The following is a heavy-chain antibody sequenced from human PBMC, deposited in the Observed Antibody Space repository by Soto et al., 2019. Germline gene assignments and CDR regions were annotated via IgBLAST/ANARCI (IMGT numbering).Heavy chain of an antibody. D-gene: IGHD2-15*01. CDR1: GGSVSSGSYY. CDR3: ARDAIHCSGGSCYSGENNAFDI. CDR2: IYYSGST. J-gene: IGHJ3*02. V-gene: IGHV4-61*01. Sequence: QVQLQESGPGLVKPSETLSLTCTVSGGSVSSGSYYWSWIRQPPGKGLEWIGYIYYSGSTNYNPSLKSRVTISVDTSKNQCSLKLSSVTAADTAVYYCARDAIHCSGGSCYSGENNAFDIWGQGTMVTVSS.